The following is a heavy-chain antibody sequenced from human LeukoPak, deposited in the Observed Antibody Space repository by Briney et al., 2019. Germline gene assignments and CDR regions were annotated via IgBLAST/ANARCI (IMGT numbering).Heavy chain of an antibody. V-gene: IGHV3-30-3*01. CDR2: ISSDGNTQ. Sequence: GGSLRLSCAASGFTFSSYAMHWLRQAPGKGPDWAAVISSDGNTQYYADSVKGRFTISRDNSNNTLYLQMNSLRADDTAIYYCARRRIVGSTDDAFDIWGQGTMVTLSS. CDR1: GFTFSSYA. J-gene: IGHJ3*02. CDR3: ARRRIVGSTDDAFDI. D-gene: IGHD1-26*01.